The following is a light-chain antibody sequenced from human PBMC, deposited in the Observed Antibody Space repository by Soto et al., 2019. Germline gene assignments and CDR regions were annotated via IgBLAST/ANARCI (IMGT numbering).Light chain of an antibody. CDR3: QQYNSYPWT. Sequence: DIQMTQSPSTLSASVGDRVTITCRASQTISSWLAWYQQKPGKAPKLLIYAASSLESGVPSRFSGSGSGTEFTLTISSLQPDDFATYYCQQYNSYPWTFGQGTKVDTK. CDR2: AAS. V-gene: IGKV1-5*01. J-gene: IGKJ1*01. CDR1: QTISSW.